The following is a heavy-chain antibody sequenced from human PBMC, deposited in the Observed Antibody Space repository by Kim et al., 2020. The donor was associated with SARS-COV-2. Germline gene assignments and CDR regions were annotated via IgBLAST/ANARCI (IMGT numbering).Heavy chain of an antibody. CDR1: GFTFSSYS. CDR2: ISSSSSTI. CDR3: ARDSGQWLVQSFFDY. V-gene: IGHV3-48*02. D-gene: IGHD6-19*01. Sequence: GGSLRLSCAASGFTFSSYSMNWVRQAPGKGLEWVSYISSSSSTIYYADSVKGRFTISRDNAKNSLYLQMNSLRDEDTAVYYCARDSGQWLVQSFFDYWGQGTLGTVSS. J-gene: IGHJ4*02.